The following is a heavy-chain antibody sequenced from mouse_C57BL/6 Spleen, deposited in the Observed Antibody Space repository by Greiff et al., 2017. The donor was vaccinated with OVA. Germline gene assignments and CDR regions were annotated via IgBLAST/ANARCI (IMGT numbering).Heavy chain of an antibody. V-gene: IGHV1-26*01. J-gene: IGHJ2*01. D-gene: IGHD2-4*01. CDR3: ARRDYDYDFDY. CDR1: GYTFTDYY. Sequence: VQLQQSGPELVKPGASVKISCKASGYTFTDYYMNWVKQSHGKSLEWIGDINPNNGGTSYNQKFKGKATLTVDKSSSTAYMELRSLTSEDSAVYYCARRDYDYDFDYWGQGTTLTVSS. CDR2: INPNNGGT.